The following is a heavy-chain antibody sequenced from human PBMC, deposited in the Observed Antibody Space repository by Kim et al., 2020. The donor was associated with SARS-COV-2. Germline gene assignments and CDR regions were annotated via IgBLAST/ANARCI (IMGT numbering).Heavy chain of an antibody. V-gene: IGHV1-8*01. D-gene: IGHD1-26*01. CDR3: ARIAFSTSVDS. CDR2: NT. Sequence: NTGYAQKFQGRVTMTRDTSISTAYMELSSLRSEDTAVYYCARIAFSTSVDSWGQGTLVTVSS. J-gene: IGHJ4*02.